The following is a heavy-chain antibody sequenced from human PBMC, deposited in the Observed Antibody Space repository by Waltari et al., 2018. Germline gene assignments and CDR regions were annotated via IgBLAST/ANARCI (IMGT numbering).Heavy chain of an antibody. CDR1: GFTFSSYA. CDR2: ISGRGGST. D-gene: IGHD3-3*01. CDR3: ARDRFLEWLLEFGNAFDI. J-gene: IGHJ3*02. V-gene: IGHV3-23*01. Sequence: EVQLLESGGGLVQPGESLRLSCAASGFTFSSYAMRWVRHAPGTGLEWVSAISGRGGSTYYADSVKGRFTISRDNSKNTLYLQMNSLRAEDTAVYYCARDRFLEWLLEFGNAFDIWGQGTMVTVSS.